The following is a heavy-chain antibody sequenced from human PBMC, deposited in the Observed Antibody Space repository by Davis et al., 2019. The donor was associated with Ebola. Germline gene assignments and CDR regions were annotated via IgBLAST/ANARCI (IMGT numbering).Heavy chain of an antibody. V-gene: IGHV4-34*01. CDR2: INHSGDS. Sequence: PSETLSLTCAVYGGSFSNYYWTWIRQPPGKGLEWIGEINHSGDSNDSPSLKSRVTMSVDMSKNQFSLKLSSVTAADTAVYYCARGGFLEWLPLDYWGQGTVVTV. CDR1: GGSFSNYY. D-gene: IGHD3-3*01. CDR3: ARGGFLEWLPLDY. J-gene: IGHJ4*02.